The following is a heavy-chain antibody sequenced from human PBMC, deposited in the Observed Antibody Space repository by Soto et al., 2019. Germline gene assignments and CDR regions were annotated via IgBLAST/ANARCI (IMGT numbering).Heavy chain of an antibody. CDR2: INTSSITI. CDR3: ARLGPTPFDY. CDR1: GFTFSSYT. V-gene: IGHV3-48*02. J-gene: IGHJ4*02. Sequence: EVQLVESEGGLVQPGGSLRLSCAASGFTFSSYTMNWVRQAPGKGLEWVSSINTSSITIRYADSVKGRFTISRDNAKNSLYLQMNSLRDEDTAVYYCARLGPTPFDYWGQGTLVTVSS.